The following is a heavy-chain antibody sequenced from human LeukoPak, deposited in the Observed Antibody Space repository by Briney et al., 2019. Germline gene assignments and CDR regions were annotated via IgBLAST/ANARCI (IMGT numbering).Heavy chain of an antibody. Sequence: GGSLRLSCAAYGFTVSSSYMSWVRQTPGKGLEWVSVIYSGGRTYYVDSVKGRFTISRDISKNTLYLQMNSLRAEDTAVYYCARVLSGRGSLYSYYYYMDVWGKGTTVTISS. D-gene: IGHD3-10*01. V-gene: IGHV3-53*01. CDR3: ARVLSGRGSLYSYYYYMDV. J-gene: IGHJ6*03. CDR1: GFTVSSSY. CDR2: IYSGGRT.